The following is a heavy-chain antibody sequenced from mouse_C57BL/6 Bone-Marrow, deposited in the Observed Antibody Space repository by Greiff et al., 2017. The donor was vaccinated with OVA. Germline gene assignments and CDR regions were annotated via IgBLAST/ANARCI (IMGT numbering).Heavy chain of an antibody. CDR3: ARGGDFFFAY. J-gene: IGHJ3*01. V-gene: IGHV1-69*01. Sequence: QVQLQQPGAELVMPGASVKLSCKASGYTFTSYWMHWVKQRPGQGLEWIGEIDPSDSYTNYNQKFKGKSTLTVDKSSSTAYMQLSSLTSEDSAVYYCARGGDFFFAYWGQGTLVTVSA. CDR2: IDPSDSYT. CDR1: GYTFTSYW.